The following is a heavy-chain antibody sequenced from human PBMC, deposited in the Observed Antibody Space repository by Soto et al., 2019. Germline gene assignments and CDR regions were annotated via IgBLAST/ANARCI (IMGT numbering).Heavy chain of an antibody. D-gene: IGHD2-2*01. CDR2: IIPIFGMA. Sequence: QVQLVQSGAEVQKPGSSVKVSCKASGGTFSSYTINWVRQAPGQGLEWMGRIIPIFGMANYAQKFQGGVTITADESTSTAYMQLSSLRSEDTGLYYCAREEAQYQLLHSYYYMDVWGKGTTVTVSS. CDR3: AREEAQYQLLHSYYYMDV. J-gene: IGHJ6*03. V-gene: IGHV1-69*08. CDR1: GGTFSSYT.